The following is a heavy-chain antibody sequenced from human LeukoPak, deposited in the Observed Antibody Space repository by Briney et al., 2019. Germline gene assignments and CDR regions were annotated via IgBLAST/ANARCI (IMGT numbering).Heavy chain of an antibody. J-gene: IGHJ4*02. CDR1: GFTFSSYA. CDR3: ATRTYYYDSTGFDY. D-gene: IGHD3-22*01. CDR2: ISGSGGST. Sequence: PGGSLRLSCAASGFTFSSYAMSWVRQAPGKGLEWVSAISGSGGSTYYADSVKGRFTISSDNSKNTLYLQMNSLRAEDTAVYYCATRTYYYDSTGFDYWGQGTLVTVSS. V-gene: IGHV3-23*01.